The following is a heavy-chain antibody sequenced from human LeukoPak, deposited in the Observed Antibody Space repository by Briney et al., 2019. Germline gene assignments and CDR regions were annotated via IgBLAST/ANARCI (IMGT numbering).Heavy chain of an antibody. J-gene: IGHJ5*02. CDR2: INHSGST. V-gene: IGHV4-34*01. D-gene: IGHD1-7*01. Sequence: SETLSLTCAVYGGSFSGYYWSWIRQPPGKGLEWIGEINHSGSTNYNPSLKSRVTISVDTSKNQFSLKLSSVTAADTAVYYCARAGGITGTTARHGWFDPWGQGTLVTVSS. CDR3: ARAGGITGTTARHGWFDP. CDR1: GGSFSGYY.